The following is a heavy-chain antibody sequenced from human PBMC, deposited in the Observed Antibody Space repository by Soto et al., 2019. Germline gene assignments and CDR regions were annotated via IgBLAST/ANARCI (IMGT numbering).Heavy chain of an antibody. D-gene: IGHD3-3*01. Sequence: QVQLQASGPGLVKPSETLSLTCTVSGGSISSYYWSWIRQPPGKGLEWIGYIYYSGSTNYNPSLKSQVTIPVATSKTQFALKLSSVTAADTAVYYFARRWSRTFDYWGQGTLVTVSS. CDR2: IYYSGST. V-gene: IGHV4-59*08. CDR1: GGSISSYY. CDR3: ARRWSRTFDY. J-gene: IGHJ4*02.